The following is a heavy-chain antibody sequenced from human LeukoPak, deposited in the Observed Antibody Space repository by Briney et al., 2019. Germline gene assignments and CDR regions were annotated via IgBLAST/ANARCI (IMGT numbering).Heavy chain of an antibody. CDR3: ARDLHYYGSGSSTRPNYYYYGMDV. Sequence: GVSLRLSCAASSVTFNSNYMSWVRQSPGRGLEWLSVICCGGSTYYAESVKGRFTISRDNSKNTLYLQMKSLRAEDTAVYYCARDLHYYGSGSSTRPNYYYYGMDVWGKGTTVTVSS. D-gene: IGHD3-10*01. V-gene: IGHV3-53*01. J-gene: IGHJ6*04. CDR2: ICCGGST. CDR1: SVTFNSNY.